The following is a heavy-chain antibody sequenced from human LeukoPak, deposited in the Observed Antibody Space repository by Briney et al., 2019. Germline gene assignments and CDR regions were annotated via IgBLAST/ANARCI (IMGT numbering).Heavy chain of an antibody. Sequence: GGSLRLSCATSGFTFRSYAMSWVRQAPGKGLEWVSSISSSGGSTYDADSVKGRFVISRGNSKNTLYLQMNSLRAEDTAVYHCAKPSSGYTSFDIWGQGTMVTVSS. CDR2: ISSSGGST. CDR3: AKPSSGYTSFDI. V-gene: IGHV3-23*01. J-gene: IGHJ3*02. CDR1: GFTFRSYA. D-gene: IGHD3-22*01.